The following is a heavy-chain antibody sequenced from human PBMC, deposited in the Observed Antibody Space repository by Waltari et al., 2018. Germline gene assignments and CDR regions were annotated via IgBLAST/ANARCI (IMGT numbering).Heavy chain of an antibody. J-gene: IGHJ6*02. Sequence: QVQLVQSGAEVKKPGSSVKVSCKASGGTFSSYAISWVRQAPGQGLEWMGGSLPFVGTTNHAQKCPGRVTITADESTSTAYMELSSLRSEDTAVYYCARLRGAANYYYYGMDVWGQGTTVTVSS. CDR3: ARLRGAANYYYYGMDV. CDR1: GGTFSSYA. D-gene: IGHD3-10*01. CDR2: SLPFVGTT. V-gene: IGHV1-69*01.